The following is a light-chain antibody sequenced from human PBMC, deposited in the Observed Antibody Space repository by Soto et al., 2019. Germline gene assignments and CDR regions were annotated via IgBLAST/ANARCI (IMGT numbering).Light chain of an antibody. CDR2: RTS. CDR3: QQYNNWPRAT. J-gene: IGKJ4*01. CDR1: QSISSN. Sequence: IAMTQSPATLSVSPESRAAISCRASQSISSNLAWYQQKPGQAPRPLMFRTSSRATGFPARFSGSGSGTEFNLTISSLQSEDFGVYYCQQYNNWPRATFGGGTKV. V-gene: IGKV3-15*01.